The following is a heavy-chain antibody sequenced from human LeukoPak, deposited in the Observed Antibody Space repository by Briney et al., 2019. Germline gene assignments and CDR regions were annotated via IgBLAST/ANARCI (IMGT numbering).Heavy chain of an antibody. D-gene: IGHD3-3*01. CDR2: INPNSGGT. J-gene: IGHJ4*02. CDR3: ARDQHYDFWSGYYNRGLLGFDY. V-gene: IGHV1-2*02. CDR1: GYTFTGYY. Sequence: ASVKVSCKASGYTFTGYYMHWVRQAPGQGLEWMGWINPNSGGTNYAQKFQGRVTMTRDTSISTAYMELSRLRSDDTAVNYCARDQHYDFWSGYYNRGLLGFDYWGQGTLVTVSS.